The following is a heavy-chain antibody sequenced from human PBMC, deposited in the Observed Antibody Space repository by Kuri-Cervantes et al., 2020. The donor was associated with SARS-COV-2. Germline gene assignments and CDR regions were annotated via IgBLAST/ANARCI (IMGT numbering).Heavy chain of an antibody. D-gene: IGHD2-15*01. Sequence: SETLSLTCTVSGGPINNYFWTWIRQPAGKGLEWIGRDSATGSTNFNPSLKSRVTMSVDTSKNQFYLKLSSVTAADTAVYYYARDDVVVGGGKNWFDYWGPGTLVTVSS. J-gene: IGHJ5*01. V-gene: IGHV4-4*07. CDR2: DSATGST. CDR1: GGPINNYF. CDR3: ARDDVVVGGGKNWFDY.